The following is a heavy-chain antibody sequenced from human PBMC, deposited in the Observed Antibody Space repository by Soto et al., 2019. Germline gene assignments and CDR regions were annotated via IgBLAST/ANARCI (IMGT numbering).Heavy chain of an antibody. CDR3: ARPYCRSTRCYLYYYGMDV. CDR2: IYSGGST. D-gene: IGHD2-2*01. Sequence: GSLRLSCAASGFTVSSNYMSWVRQAPGKGLEWVSVIYSGGSTYYADSVKGRFTISRHNSKNTLYLQMNSLRAEDTAVYYCARPYCRSTRCYLYYYGMDVWGPGTTVTVSS. CDR1: GFTVSSNY. V-gene: IGHV3-53*04. J-gene: IGHJ6*02.